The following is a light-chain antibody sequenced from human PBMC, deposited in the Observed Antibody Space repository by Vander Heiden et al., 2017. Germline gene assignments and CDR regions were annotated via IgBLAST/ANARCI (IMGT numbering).Light chain of an antibody. Sequence: VVMTQSPVSLPVPLGQAASIPCRSGQSLVDSDGNTYLSWFQQRPGQSPRRLIYKVSDRDSGVPDRFSGSGSGTDFTLKISRVEVEDVGVYYCMQGTHWPYTFGQGTKLEIK. CDR2: KVS. CDR3: MQGTHWPYT. V-gene: IGKV2-30*01. CDR1: QSLVDSDGNTY. J-gene: IGKJ2*01.